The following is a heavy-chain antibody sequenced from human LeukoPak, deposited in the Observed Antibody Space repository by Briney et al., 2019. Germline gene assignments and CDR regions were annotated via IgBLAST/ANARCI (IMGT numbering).Heavy chain of an antibody. CDR2: INHSGST. CDR3: ARVSGYLFDY. J-gene: IGHJ4*02. CDR1: GGSFSGYY. V-gene: IGHV4-34*01. Sequence: SETLSLTCAVYGGSFSGYYWSWIRQPPGKGLEWIGEINHSGSTNYNPSFKSRVTISVDTSKNQFSLKLSSVTAADTAVYYCARVSGYLFDYWGQGTLVTVSS. D-gene: IGHD1-1*01.